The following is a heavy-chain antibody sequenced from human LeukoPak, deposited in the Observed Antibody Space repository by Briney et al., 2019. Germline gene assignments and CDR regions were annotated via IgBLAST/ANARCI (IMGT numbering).Heavy chain of an antibody. J-gene: IGHJ6*03. Sequence: PSEALSLTCTVSGGSISSSSYYWGWIRQPPGKGLEWIGSIYYSGSTYYSPSLKSRVTISVDTSKNQFSLKLSSVTAADTAVYYCARRAVAGSGVYYYYMDVWGKGTTVTVSS. D-gene: IGHD6-19*01. V-gene: IGHV4-39*01. CDR3: ARRAVAGSGVYYYYMDV. CDR1: GGSISSSSYY. CDR2: IYYSGST.